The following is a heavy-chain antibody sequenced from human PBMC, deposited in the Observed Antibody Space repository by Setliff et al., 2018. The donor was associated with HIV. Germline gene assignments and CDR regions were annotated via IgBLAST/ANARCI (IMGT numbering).Heavy chain of an antibody. D-gene: IGHD4-17*01. CDR3: ARDDYGDYEGYYYYYMDV. CDR2: INPAGNPT. J-gene: IGHJ6*03. Sequence: ASVKVSCKASGYTFTGYYIHWVRQAPGQGLEWMGIINPAGNPTSYAQKFQGRLTMTRDTSTNTVYMELSSLRSEDTALYYCARDDYGDYEGYYYYYMDVWGQGTTVTVSS. V-gene: IGHV1-46*01. CDR1: GYTFTGYY.